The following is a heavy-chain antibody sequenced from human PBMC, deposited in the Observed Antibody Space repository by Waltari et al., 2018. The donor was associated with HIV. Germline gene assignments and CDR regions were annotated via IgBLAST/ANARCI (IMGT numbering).Heavy chain of an antibody. Sequence: EVQLVESGGGLVQPGGSLRLSCAASGFTFSSYSMNWVRQAPGKGLEGVSYSSSRSSTIYYADSVKGRFTISRDNAKNSLYLQMNSLRAEDTAVYYCARDTPYYDSNGMDVWGQGTTVTVSS. D-gene: IGHD3-22*01. CDR2: SSSRSSTI. CDR1: GFTFSSYS. V-gene: IGHV3-48*01. CDR3: ARDTPYYDSNGMDV. J-gene: IGHJ6*02.